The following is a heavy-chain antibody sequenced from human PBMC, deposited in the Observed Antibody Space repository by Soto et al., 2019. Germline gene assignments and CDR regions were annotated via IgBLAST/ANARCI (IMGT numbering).Heavy chain of an antibody. CDR3: ARSGVAAAGTTFSDY. J-gene: IGHJ4*02. V-gene: IGHV1-69*02. D-gene: IGHD6-13*01. CDR2: IIPILGIA. Sequence: QVQLVQSGAEAKKPGSSVKVSCKASGDTFSSYTISWVRQAPGQGLEWMGRIIPILGIANYAQKFQGRVTITADKSTSTAYMELSSLRSEDTAVYYCARSGVAAAGTTFSDYWGQGTLVTVSS. CDR1: GDTFSSYT.